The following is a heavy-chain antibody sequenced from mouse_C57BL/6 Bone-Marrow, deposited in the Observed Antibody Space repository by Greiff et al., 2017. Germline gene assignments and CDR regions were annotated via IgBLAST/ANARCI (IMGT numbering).Heavy chain of an antibody. D-gene: IGHD2-4*01. CDR2: IDPSDSYT. CDR1: GYTFTSYW. CDR3: ARDYDYPAWFAY. V-gene: IGHV1-50*01. Sequence: QVQLQQPGAELVKPGASVKLSCKASGYTFTSYWMQWVKQRPGQGLEWIGEIDPSDSYTNYNQKFKGKATLTVDTSSSTAYMQRSSLTSEDSAVYYCARDYDYPAWFAYWGQGTLVTVSA. J-gene: IGHJ3*01.